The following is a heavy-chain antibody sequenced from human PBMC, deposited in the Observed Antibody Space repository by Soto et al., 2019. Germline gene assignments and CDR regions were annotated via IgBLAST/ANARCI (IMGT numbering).Heavy chain of an antibody. J-gene: IGHJ3*02. V-gene: IGHV1-46*01. CDR2: INPSGGST. CDR1: GYTFTSYY. Sequence: ASVKVSCKASGYTFTSYYMHWVRQAPGQGLEWMGIINPSGGSTSYAQKFQGRVTMTRDTSTSTVYMELSSLRSEDTAVYYCARAGVEVLRYFEWFLTREADAFDIWGQGTMVTVSS. D-gene: IGHD3-9*01. CDR3: ARAGVEVLRYFEWFLTREADAFDI.